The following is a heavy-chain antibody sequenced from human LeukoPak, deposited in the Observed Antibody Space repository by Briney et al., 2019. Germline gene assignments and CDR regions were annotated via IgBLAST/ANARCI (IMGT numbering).Heavy chain of an antibody. D-gene: IGHD3-22*01. CDR2: INWNGDST. Sequence: GGSLRLSCTTYGFIFGDFKMNWVRQAPGKGLEWVSGINWNGDSTGYADSVKGRFTLSRDNAKNSLYLQMNSLRADDTALYYCARGGYYDNSGASDYWGQGTLVSVSS. CDR1: GFIFGDFK. CDR3: ARGGYYDNSGASDY. J-gene: IGHJ4*02. V-gene: IGHV3-20*04.